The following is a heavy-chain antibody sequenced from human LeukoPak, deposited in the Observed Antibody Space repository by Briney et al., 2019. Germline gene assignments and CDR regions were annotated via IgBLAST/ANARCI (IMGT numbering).Heavy chain of an antibody. CDR3: SRDPSAVAGNFDY. CDR1: EFTFSNYW. Sequence: AGGSLRLSCAASEFTFSNYWMHWVRQAPGKGLVWVSRIDSDGSITNYADSVKGRFTISRDNAKNTLFLQMNSLRAEDTAVYYCSRDPSAVAGNFDYWGQGTLVTVSS. D-gene: IGHD6-19*01. J-gene: IGHJ4*02. CDR2: IDSDGSIT. V-gene: IGHV3-74*01.